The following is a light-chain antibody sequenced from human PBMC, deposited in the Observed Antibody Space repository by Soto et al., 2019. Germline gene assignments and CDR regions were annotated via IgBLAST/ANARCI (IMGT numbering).Light chain of an antibody. V-gene: IGKV1-9*01. J-gene: IGKJ3*01. CDR3: QQLNSYPGT. CDR2: AAS. CDR1: QGISSY. Sequence: DIQLTQSPSFLSASVGDRVTITCRASQGISSYLAWYQQKPGKAPKLLIYAASTLQSGVPSRFSGSGSGPEFTLTISSLQPEDFATYYCQQLNSYPGTFGPGTKVDIK.